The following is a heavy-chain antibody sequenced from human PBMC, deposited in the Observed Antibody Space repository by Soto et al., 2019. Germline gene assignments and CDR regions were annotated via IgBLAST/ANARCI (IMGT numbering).Heavy chain of an antibody. V-gene: IGHV4-39*01. D-gene: IGHD3-3*01. Sequence: SETLSLTCTASGGSISSSSYYWGWIRQPPGKGLEWIGSIYYSGSTYYNPSLKSRVTISVDTSKNKFSLKLSSVTAADTAVYYCASSDFWSGYYHYFDYWGQGTLVTVSS. CDR1: GGSISSSSYY. J-gene: IGHJ4*02. CDR2: IYYSGST. CDR3: ASSDFWSGYYHYFDY.